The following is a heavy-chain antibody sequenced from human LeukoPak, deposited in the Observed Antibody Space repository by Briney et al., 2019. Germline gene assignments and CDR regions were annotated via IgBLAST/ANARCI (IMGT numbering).Heavy chain of an antibody. CDR2: IYSDGSST. CDR3: ASASSHRIAAGGDY. Sequence: GGSLRLSCAASGFTFNNYWMHWVRQAPGHGLVGVSRIYSDGSSTHYAHSVKGRVTITRDNTKNTLYLRMKSLRAEDTAVYYCASASSHRIAAGGDYCGQGTLVTVSS. V-gene: IGHV3-74*01. CDR1: GFTFNNYW. J-gene: IGHJ4*02. D-gene: IGHD6-13*01.